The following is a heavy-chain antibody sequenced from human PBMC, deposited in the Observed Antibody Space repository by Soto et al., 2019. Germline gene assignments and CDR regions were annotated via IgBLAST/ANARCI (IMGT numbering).Heavy chain of an antibody. Sequence: GGSLRLSCAVSGFIFSNYAMTWVRQAPGMGLEWVSGISGSGDGTFYADSVKGRFIISRDNSKNTLYLQMNSLRAEDTAVYYCAKVLQAGFDYWGQGTLVTVSS. CDR2: ISGSGDGT. CDR3: AKVLQAGFDY. V-gene: IGHV3-23*01. CDR1: GFIFSNYA. D-gene: IGHD2-15*01. J-gene: IGHJ4*02.